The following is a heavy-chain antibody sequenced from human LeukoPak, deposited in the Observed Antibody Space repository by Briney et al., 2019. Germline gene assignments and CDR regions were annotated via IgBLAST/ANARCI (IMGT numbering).Heavy chain of an antibody. Sequence: SETLSLTCAVYGGSFSGYYWSWIRQPPGKGLEWIGEINHSGSTNYNPSLERRVTISVDTSKNQFSLRLSSLTAADTAVYYCARAGYSSSWNYWGQGTLVTVSS. CDR1: GGSFSGYY. J-gene: IGHJ4*02. V-gene: IGHV4-34*01. D-gene: IGHD6-13*01. CDR2: INHSGST. CDR3: ARAGYSSSWNY.